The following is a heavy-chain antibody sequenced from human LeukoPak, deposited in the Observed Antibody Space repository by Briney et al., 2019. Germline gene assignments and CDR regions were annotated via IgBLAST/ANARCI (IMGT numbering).Heavy chain of an antibody. D-gene: IGHD4-17*01. V-gene: IGHV3-23*01. CDR1: GFTFSSYA. CDR3: AKSVSYGDYVADY. Sequence: GGSLRLSCAASGFTFSSYAMSWVRQAPGKGLEWVSAISGSGGSTYYADSVKGRFTISRDKSKNTLYLQMNSLRAEDTAVYYCAKSVSYGDYVADYWGQGTLVTVSS. J-gene: IGHJ4*02. CDR2: ISGSGGST.